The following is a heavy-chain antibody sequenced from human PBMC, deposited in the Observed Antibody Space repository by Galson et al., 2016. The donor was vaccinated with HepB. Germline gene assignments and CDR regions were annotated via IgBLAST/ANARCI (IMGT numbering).Heavy chain of an antibody. D-gene: IGHD3-22*01. CDR3: ARQRDFYYETSGYAGQDAFDL. J-gene: IGHJ3*01. CDR1: GFTLSHYE. Sequence: SLRLSCAASGFTLSHYEMNWVRQAPGQGLQWVSYISNWGDTISYADSVKGRFTISRDNAQNSLSLNMRSLRAEDTGVYYCARQRDFYYETSGYAGQDAFDLWGPGATVTVSS. V-gene: IGHV3-48*03. CDR2: ISNWGDTI.